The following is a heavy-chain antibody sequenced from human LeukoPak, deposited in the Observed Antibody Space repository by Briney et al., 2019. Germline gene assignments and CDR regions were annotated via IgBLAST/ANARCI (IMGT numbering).Heavy chain of an antibody. CDR1: GFTVSDHY. Sequence: PGGSLRLSCVASGFTVSDHYIDWVRQPPGKGLEWVATIKKDGSEKDYVDSVKGRFTISRDNAENSLTLQMNSLRGDDTAIYYCVGGSGWLFDYWGQGTLVTVSS. V-gene: IGHV3-7*01. CDR3: VGGSGWLFDY. CDR2: IKKDGSEK. J-gene: IGHJ4*02. D-gene: IGHD6-19*01.